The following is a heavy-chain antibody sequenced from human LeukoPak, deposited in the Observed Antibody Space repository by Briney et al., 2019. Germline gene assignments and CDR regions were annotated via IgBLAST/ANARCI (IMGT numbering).Heavy chain of an antibody. CDR2: ISAYNGDT. J-gene: IGHJ4*02. CDR3: ARAMRLPYGQLDY. CDR1: VYIFPTYG. V-gene: IGHV1-18*01. Sequence: GASVKVSCKASVYIFPTYGISWVRQAPGQGLEWMGWISAYNGDTNYAQKLQGRVTMTTDTSTNTAYMELRSLRSDDTAMYFCARAMRLPYGQLDYWGQGTLVTVSS. D-gene: IGHD4-17*01.